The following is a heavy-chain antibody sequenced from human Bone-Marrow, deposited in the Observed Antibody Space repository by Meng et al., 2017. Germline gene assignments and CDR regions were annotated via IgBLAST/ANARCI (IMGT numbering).Heavy chain of an antibody. CDR2: IWYDGSNK. J-gene: IGHJ4*02. CDR3: ARFLSGSYALPDY. CDR1: GFTFSSYG. D-gene: IGHD1-26*01. Sequence: GESLKISCAASGFTFSSYGMHWVRQAPGKGLEWVAVIWYDGSNKYYADSVKGRFTISRDNSKNTLYLQMNSLRAEDTAVYYCARFLSGSYALPDYWGQGTLVTVSS. V-gene: IGHV3-33*01.